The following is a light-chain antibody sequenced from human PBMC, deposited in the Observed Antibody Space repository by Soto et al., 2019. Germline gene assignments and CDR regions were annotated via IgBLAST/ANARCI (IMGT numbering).Light chain of an antibody. CDR2: GAS. J-gene: IGKJ4*02. CDR3: QQADSFPLT. Sequence: DIQMPQSPSSVSASIGDTVTITCRASQDISTLLAWYQQKPGKAHKLLIYGASTLESGVPSRFSGRGSGTDFTLTISSLQPEEFATYFCQQADSFPLTFGGGTKVDIK. V-gene: IGKV1D-12*01. CDR1: QDISTL.